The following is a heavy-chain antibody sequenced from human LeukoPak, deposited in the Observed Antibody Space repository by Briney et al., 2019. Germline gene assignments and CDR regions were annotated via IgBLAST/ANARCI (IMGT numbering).Heavy chain of an antibody. V-gene: IGHV3-21*01. CDR2: ITSSSTYT. CDR3: ARDPYSGTYGDTYYYYMDV. D-gene: IGHD1-26*01. Sequence: GGSLRLSCAASGFTFNSYEMYWVRQAPGKGLEWVSSITSSSTYTFYADSVKGRFTISRDNARNSLYLQMNSLRAEDTAVYYCARDPYSGTYGDTYYYYMDVWGKGTTVTIS. J-gene: IGHJ6*03. CDR1: GFTFNSYE.